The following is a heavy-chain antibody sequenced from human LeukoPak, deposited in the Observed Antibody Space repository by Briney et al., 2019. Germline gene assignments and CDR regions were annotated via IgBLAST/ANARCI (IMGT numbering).Heavy chain of an antibody. CDR2: ISGSTSTI. Sequence: GGSLRLSCAASGFTFSSYSMNWVRQAPGKGLEWVSYISGSTSTIYYADSVKGRFTISRDNAKNTLYLQMNSLRADDTALYYCAKHADSLFSDSWGQGTLVTVSS. D-gene: IGHD4-17*01. CDR3: AKHADSLFSDS. V-gene: IGHV3-48*01. J-gene: IGHJ4*02. CDR1: GFTFSSYS.